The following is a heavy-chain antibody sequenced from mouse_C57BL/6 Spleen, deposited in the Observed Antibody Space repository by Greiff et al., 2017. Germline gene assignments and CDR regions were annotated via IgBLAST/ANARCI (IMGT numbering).Heavy chain of an antibody. CDR2: IDPSDSET. V-gene: IGHV1-52*01. J-gene: IGHJ2*01. Sequence: KESCKASGYTFTSYWMHWVKQRPIQGLEWIGNIDPSDSETHYNQKFKDKATLTVDKSSSTAYMQLSSLTSEDSAVYYCARSTVVAHYFDYWGQGTTLTVSS. CDR3: ARSTVVAHYFDY. D-gene: IGHD1-1*01. CDR1: GYTFTSYW.